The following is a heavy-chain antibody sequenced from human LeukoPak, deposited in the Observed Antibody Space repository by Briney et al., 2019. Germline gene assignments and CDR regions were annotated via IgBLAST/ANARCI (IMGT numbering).Heavy chain of an antibody. J-gene: IGHJ4*02. CDR2: IYTSGST. D-gene: IGHD5-24*01. Sequence: SETLSLTCTVSGGSISSYYWSWIRQPAGKGLEWIGRIYTSGSTNYNPSLKSRVTMSVDTSKNQFSLRLSSVTAADTAVYYCARDSEMATIGAPIYWGLGTLVTVSS. V-gene: IGHV4-4*07. CDR3: ARDSEMATIGAPIY. CDR1: GGSISSYY.